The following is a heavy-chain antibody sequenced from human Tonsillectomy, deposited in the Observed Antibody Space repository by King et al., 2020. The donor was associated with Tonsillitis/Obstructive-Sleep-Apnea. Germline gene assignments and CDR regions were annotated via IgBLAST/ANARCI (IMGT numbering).Heavy chain of an antibody. J-gene: IGHJ4*02. CDR2: ISENGATI. CDR3: AKQQATGSKLYDY. Sequence: VQLVESGGVLVQPGVSLRLSCAASGLTLSNYAMSWVRQAPGKGLEWVSAISENGATIFYADSVRGRFTISRDNSRNTLYLQMNSLRVEDTAVYYCAKQQATGSKLYDYWGQGTLVTVSS. D-gene: IGHD5-24*01. V-gene: IGHV3-23*04. CDR1: GLTLSNYA.